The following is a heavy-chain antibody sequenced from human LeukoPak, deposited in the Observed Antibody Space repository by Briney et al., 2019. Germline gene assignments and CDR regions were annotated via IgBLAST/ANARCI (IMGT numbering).Heavy chain of an antibody. CDR3: AMLFGGDY. Sequence: PSETLSLTCTVSGGSISTYYWTWIRQPPGKGPEWIGYIHYSGSTNYNPSLKSRVTISVDTSKNQFSLKLSSVTAADTAVYYCAMLFGGDYWGQGTLVTVSS. J-gene: IGHJ4*02. CDR2: IHYSGST. V-gene: IGHV4-59*01. D-gene: IGHD3-10*01. CDR1: GGSISTYY.